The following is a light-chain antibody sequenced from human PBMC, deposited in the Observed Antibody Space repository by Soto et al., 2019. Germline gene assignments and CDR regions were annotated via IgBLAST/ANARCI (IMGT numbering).Light chain of an antibody. Sequence: QSALTQPASVSGSPGQSITISCTGTSSDIGAYNFVSWYQQHPGKAPKLMLYDVNIRPSGVSNRFSGSKSGNTASLTISGIQAEGEADYYCTSWTTSPTMIFGGGTKLTVL. J-gene: IGLJ2*01. V-gene: IGLV2-14*03. CDR2: DVN. CDR1: SSDIGAYNF. CDR3: TSWTTSPTMI.